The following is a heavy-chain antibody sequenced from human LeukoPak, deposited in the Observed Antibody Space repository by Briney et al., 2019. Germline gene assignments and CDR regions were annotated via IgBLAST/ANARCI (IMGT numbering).Heavy chain of an antibody. CDR2: INHSGST. CDR3: AAGGRRDYIVY. Sequence: SETLSLTCAVYGGSFSGYYWSWIRQPPGKGLEWIGEINHSGSTNYNPSLKSRVTISVDTSKNQFSLKLSSVTAADTAVYYCAAGGRRDYIVYWGQGTLVTVSS. D-gene: IGHD3-10*01. CDR1: GGSFSGYY. J-gene: IGHJ4*02. V-gene: IGHV4-34*01.